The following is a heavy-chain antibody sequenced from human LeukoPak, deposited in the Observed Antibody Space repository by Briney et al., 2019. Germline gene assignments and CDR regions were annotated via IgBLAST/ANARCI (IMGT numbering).Heavy chain of an antibody. CDR2: INTNTGNP. CDR3: ARGTAVAGDGYGMDV. CDR1: GYTFTSYA. Sequence: ASVKVSCKASGYTFTSYAMNWVRQAPGQGLEWMGWINTNTGNPTYAQGFTGRFVFSLDTSVSTAYLQISSLKAEDTAMYYCARGTAVAGDGYGMDVWGQGTTVTVSS. D-gene: IGHD6-19*01. J-gene: IGHJ6*02. V-gene: IGHV7-4-1*02.